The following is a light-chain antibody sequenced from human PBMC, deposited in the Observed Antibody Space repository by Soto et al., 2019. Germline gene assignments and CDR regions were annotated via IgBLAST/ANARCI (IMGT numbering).Light chain of an antibody. CDR3: QQYFNWPPYT. Sequence: PGGRATLSCRASESVSSNVAWYQQKPGQTPRLLIYGASTRATGVPPRFSGSRSGTEFTLTICSLQSEDFAVYYCQQYFNWPPYTFGQGTKVEIK. CDR2: GAS. J-gene: IGKJ2*01. V-gene: IGKV3-15*01. CDR1: ESVSSN.